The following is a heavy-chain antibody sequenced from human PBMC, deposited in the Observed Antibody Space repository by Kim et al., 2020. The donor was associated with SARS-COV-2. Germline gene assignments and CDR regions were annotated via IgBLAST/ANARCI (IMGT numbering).Heavy chain of an antibody. V-gene: IGHV3-23*01. J-gene: IGHJ4*02. CDR3: AKDRTRLTSPGTLDY. D-gene: IGHD6-13*01. Sequence: DSVKGRFTISRDNSKNTMFLQMNSLRAEDTAVYYCAKDRTRLTSPGTLDYWGQGTLVTVSS.